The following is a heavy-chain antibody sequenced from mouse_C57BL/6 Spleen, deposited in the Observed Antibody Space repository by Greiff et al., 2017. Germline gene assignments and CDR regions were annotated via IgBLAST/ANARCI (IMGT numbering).Heavy chain of an antibody. CDR1: GFNIKDDY. Sequence: VQLQQSGAELVRPGASVKLSCTASGFNIKDDYMHWVKQRPEQGLEWIGWIDPENGDTEYASKFQGKATITADTSSNTAYLQLSSLTSEDTAVYCCTAGPSSNSFAYWGQGTLVTVSA. CDR3: TAGPSSNSFAY. V-gene: IGHV14-4*01. J-gene: IGHJ3*01. D-gene: IGHD2-5*01. CDR2: IDPENGDT.